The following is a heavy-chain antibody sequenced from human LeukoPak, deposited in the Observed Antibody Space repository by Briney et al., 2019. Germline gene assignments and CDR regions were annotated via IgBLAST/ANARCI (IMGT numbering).Heavy chain of an antibody. Sequence: ASVKVSCKASVYTFTSYGISWVRQAPGQGLEWMGWISAYNGNTNYAQKPQGRVTMTTDTSTSTAYMELRSLRSDDTAVYYCARSSWSEPYNWFDPWGQGTLVTVSS. CDR1: VYTFTSYG. V-gene: IGHV1-18*01. D-gene: IGHD3-3*01. J-gene: IGHJ5*02. CDR2: ISAYNGNT. CDR3: ARSSWSEPYNWFDP.